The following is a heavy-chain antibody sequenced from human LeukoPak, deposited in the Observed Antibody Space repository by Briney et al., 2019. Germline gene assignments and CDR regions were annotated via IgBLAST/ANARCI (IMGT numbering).Heavy chain of an antibody. J-gene: IGHJ4*02. CDR2: INPNSGGT. V-gene: IGHV1-2*06. Sequence: ASVKVSCKASGYTFTGYYMHWVRQAPGQGLEWMGRINPNSGGTYYAQKFQGRVTMTRDTSISTAYMELSRLRSDDTAVYYCARFFAQKNSSSSWGYYFDYWGQGTLVTVSS. CDR3: ARFFAQKNSSSSWGYYFDY. D-gene: IGHD6-6*01. CDR1: GYTFTGYY.